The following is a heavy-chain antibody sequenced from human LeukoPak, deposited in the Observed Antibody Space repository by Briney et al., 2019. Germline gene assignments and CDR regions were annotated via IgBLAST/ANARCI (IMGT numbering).Heavy chain of an antibody. CDR2: INHSGST. CDR3: ARDLVLPTAAHFDY. V-gene: IGHV4-34*01. Sequence: SETLSLTCAVYGGSFSGYYWSWIRQPPGKGLEWIGEINHSGSTNYNPSLKSRVTISVDTSKNQFSLRVRSVTAADTAVNYCARDLVLPTAAHFDYWGQGTLVTVSS. CDR1: GGSFSGYY. J-gene: IGHJ4*02. D-gene: IGHD4/OR15-4a*01.